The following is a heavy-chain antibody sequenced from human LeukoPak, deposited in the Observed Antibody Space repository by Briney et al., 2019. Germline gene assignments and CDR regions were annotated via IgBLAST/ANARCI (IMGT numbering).Heavy chain of an antibody. D-gene: IGHD2-15*01. CDR2: IYYSGST. V-gene: IGHV4-31*03. J-gene: IGHJ5*02. CDR3: ARDNQLGYCSGGSCYAHWFDP. CDR1: GGSISSGGYY. Sequence: PSETLSLTCTVSGGSISSGGYYWSWIRQHPGKGLEWIGYIYYSGSTYYNPFLKSRVTISVDTSKNQFSLKLSSVTAADTAVYYCARDNQLGYCSGGSCYAHWFDPWGQGTLVTVSS.